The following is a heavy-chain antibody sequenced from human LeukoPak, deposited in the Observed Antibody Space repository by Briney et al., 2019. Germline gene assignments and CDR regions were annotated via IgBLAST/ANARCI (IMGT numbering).Heavy chain of an antibody. V-gene: IGHV3-53*05. CDR2: IYSGGST. J-gene: IGHJ4*02. D-gene: IGHD6-19*01. CDR1: GFTVSSNY. CDR3: ARDSWNLAVAGTSLSY. Sequence: GGSLRLSCAASGFTVSSNYMSWVRQAPRKGLEWVSVIYSGGSTYYADSVKGRFTISRDNSKNTLYLQMNSLRAEDTAVYYCARDSWNLAVAGTSLSYWGQGTLVTVSS.